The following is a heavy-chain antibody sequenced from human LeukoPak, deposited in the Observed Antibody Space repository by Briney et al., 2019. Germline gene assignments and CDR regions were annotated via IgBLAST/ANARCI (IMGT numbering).Heavy chain of an antibody. V-gene: IGHV1-69*06. CDR3: ASKWGRECSGGSCYHAFDI. CDR1: GGTFSSYA. CDR2: IIPIFGTA. D-gene: IGHD2-15*01. Sequence: ASVKVSCKASGGTFSSYAIRWVRQAPGQGLGWMGGIIPIFGTANYAQKFQGRVTITADKSTSTAYMELSSLRSEDTAVYYCASKWGRECSGGSCYHAFDIWGQGTMVTVSS. J-gene: IGHJ3*02.